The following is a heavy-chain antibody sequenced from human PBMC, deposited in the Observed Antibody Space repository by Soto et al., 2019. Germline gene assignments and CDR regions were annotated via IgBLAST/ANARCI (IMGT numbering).Heavy chain of an antibody. D-gene: IGHD5-18*01. CDR3: AGPGYSSQDY. CDR1: GFTFISFA. J-gene: IGHJ4*02. CDR2: ISGSGDGT. V-gene: IGHV3-23*01. Sequence: GGSLRLSCAASGFTFISFALSWVRQAPGKGLEWVSAISGSGDGTDYADSVKGRFTISRDNSKNTLYLQMNSLSAEDTAVYYCAGPGYSSQDYWGQGALVTVP.